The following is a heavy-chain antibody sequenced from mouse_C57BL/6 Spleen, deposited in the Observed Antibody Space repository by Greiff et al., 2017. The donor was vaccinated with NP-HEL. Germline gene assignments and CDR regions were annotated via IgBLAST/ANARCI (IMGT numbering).Heavy chain of an antibody. D-gene: IGHD1-1*01. CDR2: IYPGDGDT. Sequence: QVQLKESGPELVKPGASVKISCKASGYAFSSSWMNWVKQRPGKGLEWIGRIYPGDGDTNYNGKFKGKATLTADKSSSTAYMQLSSLTSEDSAVYFCANYYGSFYWGQGTLVTVSA. V-gene: IGHV1-82*01. J-gene: IGHJ3*01. CDR1: GYAFSSSW. CDR3: ANYYGSFY.